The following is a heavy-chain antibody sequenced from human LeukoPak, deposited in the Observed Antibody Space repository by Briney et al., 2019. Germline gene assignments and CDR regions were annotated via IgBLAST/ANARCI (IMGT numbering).Heavy chain of an antibody. J-gene: IGHJ5*02. D-gene: IGHD6-13*01. CDR1: GFTFSSYS. CDR2: ISPPSTYI. Sequence: PGGSLRLSCAASGFTFSSYSMNWVRQTPGKGLEWVSSISPPSTYIYYADSVKGRFTISRDNAKNTLSLQMNSLRADDTALYFCAKGSGIHHFHWFDPWGQGTLVTVSS. V-gene: IGHV3-21*04. CDR3: AKGSGIHHFHWFDP.